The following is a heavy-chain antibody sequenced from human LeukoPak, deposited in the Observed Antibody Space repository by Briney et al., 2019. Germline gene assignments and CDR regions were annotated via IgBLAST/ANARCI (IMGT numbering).Heavy chain of an antibody. CDR1: GGSISSSSYY. V-gene: IGHV4-39*01. CDR2: IFSGTT. D-gene: IGHD2-15*01. J-gene: IGHJ4*02. CDR3: ARVLRGGTYYFDY. Sequence: PSETLSLTCTVSGGSISSSSYYWGWIRQPPGKGLEWIGNIFSGTTYYNPSLMSRVTMSVDTSKNQFSPKMRSVTAADTAVYYCARVLRGGTYYFDYWGQGTLVTVSS.